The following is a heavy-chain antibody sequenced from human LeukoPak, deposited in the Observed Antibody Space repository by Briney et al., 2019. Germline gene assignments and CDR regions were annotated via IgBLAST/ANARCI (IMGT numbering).Heavy chain of an antibody. CDR3: VRRGPNNSSLDY. Sequence: PGGSLRLSCAASGFTFSSYSFNWVRQAPGKGLEWVASITSTSTYIYYADSVQGRFAVSRDNAKNSLYLQMNSLRAEDTAVFYCVRRGPNNSSLDYWGQGTLVTVSS. J-gene: IGHJ4*02. CDR1: GFTFSSYS. V-gene: IGHV3-21*01. D-gene: IGHD2/OR15-2a*01. CDR2: ITSTSTYI.